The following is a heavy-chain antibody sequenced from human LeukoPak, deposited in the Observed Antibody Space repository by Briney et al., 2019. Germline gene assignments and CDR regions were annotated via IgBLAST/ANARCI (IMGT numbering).Heavy chain of an antibody. CDR2: INHSGST. CDR1: GGSFSGYY. CDR3: AAIPTPFYYYDSSGYYVGWFDP. J-gene: IGHJ5*02. Sequence: SETLSLTCAVYGGSFSGYYWSWIRQPQGKGLEWIGEINHSGSTNYNPSLKSRVTISVDTSKNQFSLKLSSVTAADTAVYYCAAIPTPFYYYDSSGYYVGWFDPWGQGTLVTVSS. D-gene: IGHD3-22*01. V-gene: IGHV4-34*01.